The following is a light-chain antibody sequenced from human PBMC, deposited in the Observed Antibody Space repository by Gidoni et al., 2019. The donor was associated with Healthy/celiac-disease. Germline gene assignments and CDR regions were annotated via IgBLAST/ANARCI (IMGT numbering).Light chain of an antibody. CDR2: DPS. V-gene: IGKV3-11*01. CDR3: QKRRYWT. CDR1: QSVSSY. Sequence: IVLSPSPASLSLSTGERATLSCRASQSVSSYLSWYQQKPGQAPRLLIYDPSNRATGIPARFSGSGSRTDFTLTSRSLGPEDFEVYYCQKRRYWTYGQGTKVEIK. J-gene: IGKJ1*01.